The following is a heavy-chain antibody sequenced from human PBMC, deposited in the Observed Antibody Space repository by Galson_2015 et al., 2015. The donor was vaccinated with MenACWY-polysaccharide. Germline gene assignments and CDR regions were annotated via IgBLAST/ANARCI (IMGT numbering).Heavy chain of an antibody. CDR2: IRSKADNYAT. V-gene: IGHV3-73*01. CDR1: GFTFSGSP. CDR3: ARVEKYSGSYYILH. J-gene: IGHJ4*02. D-gene: IGHD1-26*01. Sequence: SLRLSCAASGFTFSGSPVHWVRQASGKGLEWVGRIRSKADNYATAYAASVKGRFTISRDDSKSTAYLQMNSLKTEDTAVYYCARVEKYSGSYYILHWGQGTLVTVSS.